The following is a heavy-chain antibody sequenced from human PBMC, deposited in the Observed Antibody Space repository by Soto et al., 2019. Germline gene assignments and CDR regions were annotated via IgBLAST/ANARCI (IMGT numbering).Heavy chain of an antibody. V-gene: IGHV1-3*04. J-gene: IGHJ4*01. CDR3: ARDFDQGSFDY. CDR1: GYTFTRYS. Sequence: ASVKVSCKASGYTFTRYSLQWVRQAPGQRLEWMGWINTDNGNTGFSHKLQGRVTVVRDTSANMVYMTLNSLTSGDTAVYYCARDFDQGSFDYWGQGTPVTVSS. CDR2: INTDNGNT. D-gene: IGHD2-2*01.